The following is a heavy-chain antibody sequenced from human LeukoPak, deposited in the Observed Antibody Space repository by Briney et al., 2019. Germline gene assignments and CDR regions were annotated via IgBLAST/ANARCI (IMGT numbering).Heavy chain of an antibody. Sequence: GSLRLSCAASGFTFNNYWMSWVRQAPGKGLEWVANIKQDGSEKYYVDSVKGRFTISRDNAKNSLYLQMSSLRAEDAAVYYCARDGYNSYYHYYYMDVWGKGTTVTVSS. CDR1: GFTFNNYW. D-gene: IGHD5-24*01. CDR2: IKQDGSEK. CDR3: ARDGYNSYYHYYYMDV. V-gene: IGHV3-7*01. J-gene: IGHJ6*03.